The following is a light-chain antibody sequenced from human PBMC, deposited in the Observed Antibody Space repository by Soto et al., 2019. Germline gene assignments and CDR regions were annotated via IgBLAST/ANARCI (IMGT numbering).Light chain of an antibody. V-gene: IGKV1-12*01. CDR2: TAS. Sequence: DIPMTQSPSSVSASVGDRVTISCRASQGIGSWLAWYQQKPGKAPKLLLSTASSLQSGVPSRFGGSGSGTEFTLTISSLHPEDFATYYCQQGNSFPLTFGGGTKVEIK. CDR1: QGIGSW. CDR3: QQGNSFPLT. J-gene: IGKJ4*01.